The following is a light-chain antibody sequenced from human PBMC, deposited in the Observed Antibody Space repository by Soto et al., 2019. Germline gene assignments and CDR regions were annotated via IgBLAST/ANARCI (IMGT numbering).Light chain of an antibody. Sequence: ETVLTQSPGTLSLSPGERATLSCRASQTIRNSYLAWYQQKPGQAPRLLIYGASSRATGIPDRFSGSGSWTDFTLTIARLETAGSVVYYWQQYGSSPWTFVQGPKVEVK. CDR3: QQYGSSPWT. V-gene: IGKV3-20*01. CDR1: QTIRNSY. J-gene: IGKJ1*01. CDR2: GAS.